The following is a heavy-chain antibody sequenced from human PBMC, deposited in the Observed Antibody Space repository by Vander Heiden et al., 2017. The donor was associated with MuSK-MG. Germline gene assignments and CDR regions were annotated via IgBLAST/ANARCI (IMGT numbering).Heavy chain of an antibody. CDR3: AKAEDGWHSRGNWFDP. CDR1: GGTFSSYA. CDR2: IIPIFGTA. V-gene: IGHV1-69*01. J-gene: IGHJ5*02. D-gene: IGHD6-13*01. Sequence: QVQLVQSGAEVKKPGSSVKVSCKASGGTFSSYAISWVRQAPGQGLEWMGGIIPIFGTANYAQKFQGRVTITADESTSTADMELSSMRSEETAVYYCAKAEDGWHSRGNWFDPWGQGTMVTVSS.